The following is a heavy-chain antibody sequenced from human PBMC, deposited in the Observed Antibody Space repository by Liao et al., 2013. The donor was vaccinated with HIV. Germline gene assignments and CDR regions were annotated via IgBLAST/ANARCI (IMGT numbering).Heavy chain of an antibody. CDR2: IYTSGNT. J-gene: IGHJ4*02. Sequence: QMQLQESGPGLVKPSETLSLTCTVSGGSINNHYWNWIRQPAGRGLEWIGRIYTSGNTNYNPSLKSRVTMSVDTSKNQFSLKMTSVTAADTAVYYCASYCSRTSCYFFDSWGQGTLVTVSS. CDR3: ASYCSRTSCYFFDS. D-gene: IGHD2-2*01. CDR1: GGSINNHY. V-gene: IGHV4-4*07.